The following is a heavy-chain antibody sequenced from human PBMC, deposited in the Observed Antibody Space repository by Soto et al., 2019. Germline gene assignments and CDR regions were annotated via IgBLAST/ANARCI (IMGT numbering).Heavy chain of an antibody. Sequence: EVQLVESGGGLVQPGGSLRLSCAASGFTFSSYSMNWVRQAPGRGLEWVSYISSSSSTIYYADSVKGRFTISRDNAKNSLYLQMNSLRADDTAVYYCARGGVQQLVLDRFRKRNFSYYFDFWGQGTLVTVSS. CDR2: ISSSSSTI. J-gene: IGHJ4*02. CDR1: GFTFSSYS. CDR3: ARGGVQQLVLDRFRKRNFSYYFDF. D-gene: IGHD6-13*01. V-gene: IGHV3-48*01.